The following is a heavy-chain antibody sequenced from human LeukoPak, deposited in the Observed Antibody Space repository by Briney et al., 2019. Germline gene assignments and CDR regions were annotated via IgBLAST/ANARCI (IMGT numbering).Heavy chain of an antibody. CDR3: AKKTRDGYNPFDY. V-gene: IGHV3-23*01. J-gene: IGHJ4*02. CDR1: GFTFSRYA. CDR2: ISNSGESP. D-gene: IGHD5-24*01. Sequence: GGFLRLSCAASGFTFSRYAMSWVRQAPGKGLEWVCGISNSGESPYYADSVEGRFTISRDNSKNTLYLEINSLRAEDTAVYYCAKKTRDGYNPFDYLGQGTLVTVSS.